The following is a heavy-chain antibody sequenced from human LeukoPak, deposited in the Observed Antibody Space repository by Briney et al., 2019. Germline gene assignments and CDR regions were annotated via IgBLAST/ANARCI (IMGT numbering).Heavy chain of an antibody. Sequence: GASVKVSCKASGYTFTSYVINWVRQATGQGLEWMGWMNPNSGNTGYAQKFQGRVTMTRNTSISTAYMELSSLRSEDTAVYYCARVNCSSTSCYFIDWFDPWGQGTLVTVPS. CDR2: MNPNSGNT. CDR3: ARVNCSSTSCYFIDWFDP. V-gene: IGHV1-8*01. J-gene: IGHJ5*02. CDR1: GYTFTSYV. D-gene: IGHD2-2*01.